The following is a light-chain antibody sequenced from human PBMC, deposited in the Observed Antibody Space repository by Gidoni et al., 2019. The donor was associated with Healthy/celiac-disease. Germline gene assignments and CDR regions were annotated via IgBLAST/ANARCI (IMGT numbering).Light chain of an antibody. CDR1: SLRSYY. J-gene: IGLJ3*02. Sequence: SSELTQDPAVSVALGQTVRLTCQGDSLRSYYASWYQQKPGQAPVLVIYGKNNRPSGIPDRFSGSSSGNTASLTITGAQAEDEADYYCNSRDSSGPCGVFGGGTKLTVL. CDR2: GKN. CDR3: NSRDSSGPCGV. V-gene: IGLV3-19*01.